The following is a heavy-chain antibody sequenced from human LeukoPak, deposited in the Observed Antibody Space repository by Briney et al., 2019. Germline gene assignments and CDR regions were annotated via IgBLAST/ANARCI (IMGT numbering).Heavy chain of an antibody. Sequence: GGSLRLSCKASGLSFSRGGMHWIRQAPGKGLEWLTFIQYDASSKYYADSVKGRFTISRDNSKNTLYLQMKSLRAEDTAVYYCAKGGGYEAQYYYYYLDVWGKGTTVTISS. CDR1: GLSFSRGG. J-gene: IGHJ6*03. D-gene: IGHD5-12*01. CDR2: IQYDASSK. V-gene: IGHV3-30*02. CDR3: AKGGGYEAQYYYYYLDV.